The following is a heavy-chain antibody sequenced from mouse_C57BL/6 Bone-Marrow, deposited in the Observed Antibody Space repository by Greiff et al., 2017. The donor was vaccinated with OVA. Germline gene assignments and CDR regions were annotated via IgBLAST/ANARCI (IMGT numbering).Heavy chain of an antibody. D-gene: IGHD2-4*01. CDR3: ARWGLRRNFDY. V-gene: IGHV1-42*01. CDR1: GYSFTGYY. CDR2: INPSTGGT. Sequence: VQLQQSGPELVKPGASVKISCKASGYSFTGYYMNWVKQSPEKSLEWIGEINPSTGGTTYNQKFKAKGTLTVDKSSSTAYMQLKSLTSEDSAVYYCARWGLRRNFDYWGQGTTLTVSS. J-gene: IGHJ2*01.